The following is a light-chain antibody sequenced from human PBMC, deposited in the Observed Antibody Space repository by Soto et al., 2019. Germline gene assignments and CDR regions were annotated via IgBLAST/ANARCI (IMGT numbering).Light chain of an antibody. CDR3: QQYNSYSPT. J-gene: IGKJ1*01. V-gene: IGKV1-5*01. CDR1: QSISSW. CDR2: DAS. Sequence: DLQMTQSPSTLSASVGDRVTITCRASQSISSWLAWYQQKPGKAPKLLIYDASSLESGVPSRFSGSGSGTEFTLTISSLQPDDFATYDCQQYNSYSPTFGQGTKVDIK.